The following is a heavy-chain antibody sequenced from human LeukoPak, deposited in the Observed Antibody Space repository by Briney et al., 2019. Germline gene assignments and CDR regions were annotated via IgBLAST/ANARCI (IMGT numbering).Heavy chain of an antibody. D-gene: IGHD4-17*01. J-gene: IGHJ6*02. CDR2: ISSNSGRI. CDR1: GVPISTYY. V-gene: IGHV3-9*01. Sequence: LSLTCTVSGVPISTYYWSWIRQPPGKGLEWVAGISSNSGRIGYADSVKGRFIISRDNAKNSLNLQMNSLRAEDTALYYCAKGNGDYPYYDAMDVWGQGTTVTVSS. CDR3: AKGNGDYPYYDAMDV.